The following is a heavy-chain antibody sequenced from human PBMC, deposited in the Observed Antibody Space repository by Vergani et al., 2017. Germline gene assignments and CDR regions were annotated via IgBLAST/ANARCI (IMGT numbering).Heavy chain of an antibody. V-gene: IGHV4-34*02. CDR1: GGSLSGYF. CDR2: ITAIGSA. J-gene: IGHJ4*02. CDR3: ASRRPRLNLGSKSNAWTFDS. D-gene: IGHD3-16*01. Sequence: QVHLQQRGAGVLKPSETLSLTCGVIGGSLSGYFWSWIRQSPGRGLEWIGEITAIGSAKYSPSATSRVTISVETSRGEFTLTVTSVTAADTGLYFCASRRPRLNLGSKSNAWTFDSWGQGTLVTVSS.